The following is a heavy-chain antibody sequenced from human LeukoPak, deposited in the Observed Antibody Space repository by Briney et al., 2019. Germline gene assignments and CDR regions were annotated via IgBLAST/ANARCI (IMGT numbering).Heavy chain of an antibody. D-gene: IGHD3-22*01. Sequence: SETLSLTCTVSGASITTYSHNYDWLRQPPGKGLEWIGGFHFSGAINYNPSLKSRVTIFVDTSAKQLSLKLNSVTAADTAVYYCARRYEGSGYAYDYWGQGILVTVSS. CDR1: GASITTYSHN. CDR2: FHFSGAI. CDR3: ARRYEGSGYAYDY. J-gene: IGHJ4*02. V-gene: IGHV4-39*01.